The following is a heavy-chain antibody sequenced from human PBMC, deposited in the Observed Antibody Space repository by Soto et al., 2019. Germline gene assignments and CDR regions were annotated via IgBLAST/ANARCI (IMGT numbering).Heavy chain of an antibody. J-gene: IGHJ4*02. CDR1: GFTFSSYA. CDR2: ISGSGGST. CDR3: AKAYYDFWSGSANFDY. V-gene: IGHV3-23*01. Sequence: EVQLLESGGGLVQPGGSLRLSCAASGFTFSSYAMSWVRQAPGKGLEWVSAISGSGGSTYYADSVKGRFTISRDNSKNTLYLQMNSLRAEDTAVYYCAKAYYDFWSGSANFDYWGQGTLVTVSS. D-gene: IGHD3-3*01.